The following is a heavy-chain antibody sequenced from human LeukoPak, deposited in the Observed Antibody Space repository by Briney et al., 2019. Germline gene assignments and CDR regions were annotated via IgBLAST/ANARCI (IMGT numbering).Heavy chain of an antibody. CDR2: FDPEDGET. CDR1: GYTLTELS. J-gene: IGHJ4*02. V-gene: IGHV1-24*01. D-gene: IGHD2-2*01. Sequence: ASVKVSCKVSGYTLTELSMHWVRQAPGKGLEWMGGFDPEDGETIYAQKFQGRVTMTEDTSTDTAYMELSSLRSEDTAAYYCARDPGYCSSTSCYPYYFDYWGQGTLVTVSS. CDR3: ARDPGYCSSTSCYPYYFDY.